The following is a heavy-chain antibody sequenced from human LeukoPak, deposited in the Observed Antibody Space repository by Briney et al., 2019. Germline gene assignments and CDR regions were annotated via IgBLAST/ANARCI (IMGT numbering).Heavy chain of an antibody. J-gene: IGHJ3*02. D-gene: IGHD1-1*01. CDR1: GGSISSSSYY. Sequence: SETLSLTCTVSGGSISSSSYYWGWIRQPPGKGLEWIGSIYYSGSTYYNPSLKSRVTISVDTSKNQFSLNLSSVTAADTAVYYCARDLGNWNGAFDIWGQGTMVTVSS. V-gene: IGHV4-39*07. CDR3: ARDLGNWNGAFDI. CDR2: IYYSGST.